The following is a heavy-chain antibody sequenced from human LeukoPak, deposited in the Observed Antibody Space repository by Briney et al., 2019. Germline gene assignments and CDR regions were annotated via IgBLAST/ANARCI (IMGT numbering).Heavy chain of an antibody. CDR2: INQDERQK. CDR1: GFNFSSYW. CDR3: ARGGAPDY. D-gene: IGHD2-15*01. Sequence: GGSLRLSCVASGFNFSSYWMTWVRQSPGKGLEWVANINQDERQKYYVDSVKGRFTISRDNPKNSVSLQMTSLGADDGGLYYCARGGAPDYWGRGTLVTVAS. V-gene: IGHV3-7*01. J-gene: IGHJ4*02.